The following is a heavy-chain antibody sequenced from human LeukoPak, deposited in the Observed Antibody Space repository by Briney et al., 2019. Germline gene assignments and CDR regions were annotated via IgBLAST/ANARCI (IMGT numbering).Heavy chain of an antibody. V-gene: IGHV3-30*03. CDR2: ISYDGSNK. J-gene: IGHJ3*02. Sequence: GGSLRLSCAASGFTFSSYGMYWVRQAPGKGLEWVAVISYDGSNKYYADSVKGRFTISRDNSKNTLYLQMNSLRAEDTAVYYCARDRFGELCAFDIWGQGTMVTVSS. CDR3: ARDRFGELCAFDI. CDR1: GFTFSSYG. D-gene: IGHD3-10*01.